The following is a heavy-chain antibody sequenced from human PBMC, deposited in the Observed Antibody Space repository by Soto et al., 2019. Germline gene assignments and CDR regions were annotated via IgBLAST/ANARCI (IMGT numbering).Heavy chain of an antibody. CDR1: GGTFSSYA. CDR3: ARPRHVVPAAIPRNYYYYGMDV. CDR2: IIPIFGTA. Sequence: SVKVSCKASGGTFSSYAISWVRQAPGQGLEWMGGIIPIFGTANYAQKFQGRVTITADKSTSTAYMELSSLRSEDTAVYYCARPRHVVPAAIPRNYYYYGMDVWGQGTTVTVSS. D-gene: IGHD2-2*02. V-gene: IGHV1-69*06. J-gene: IGHJ6*02.